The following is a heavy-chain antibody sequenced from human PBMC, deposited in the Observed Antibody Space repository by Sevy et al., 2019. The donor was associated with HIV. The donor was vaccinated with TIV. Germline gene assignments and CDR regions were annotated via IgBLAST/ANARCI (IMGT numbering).Heavy chain of an antibody. CDR3: ATLAGIAAAGRVFDY. Sequence: GGSLRLSCVASGFTFSDHYMEWVRQAPGKGLEWVGRTRNKADGYTTEYAASVKGRFTISRDESKNLLYVQMNSLKAEDTAIYYCATLAGIAAAGRVFDYWGQGTLVTVSS. CDR2: TRNKADGYTT. CDR1: GFTFSDHY. J-gene: IGHJ4*02. V-gene: IGHV3-72*01. D-gene: IGHD6-13*01.